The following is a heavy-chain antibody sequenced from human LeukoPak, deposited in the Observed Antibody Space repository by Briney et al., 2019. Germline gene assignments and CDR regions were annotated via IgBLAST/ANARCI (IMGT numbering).Heavy chain of an antibody. D-gene: IGHD1-26*01. V-gene: IGHV4-59*12. CDR2: IYYSGST. Sequence: PSETLSLTCTVSGGSISSYYWSWIRQPPGKGLEWIGYIYYSGSTNYNPSLKSRVTISVDKSKNQFSLKLSSVTAADTAVYYCARVHYRAFDYWGQGTLVTVSS. J-gene: IGHJ4*02. CDR3: ARVHYRAFDY. CDR1: GGSISSYY.